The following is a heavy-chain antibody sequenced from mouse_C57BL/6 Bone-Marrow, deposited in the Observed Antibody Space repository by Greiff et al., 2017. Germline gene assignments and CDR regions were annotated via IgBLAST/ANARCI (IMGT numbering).Heavy chain of an antibody. V-gene: IGHV5-6*01. Sequence: EVHLVESGGDLVKPGGSLKLSCAASGFTFSSYGMSWVRQTPDKRLEWVATISSGGSYTYYPDSVKGRFTISRDNAKNTLYLQMSSLKSEDTAMYYCARQNYRAYWGQGTLVTVSA. J-gene: IGHJ3*01. CDR3: ARQNYRAY. CDR1: GFTFSSYG. D-gene: IGHD2-1*01. CDR2: ISSGGSYT.